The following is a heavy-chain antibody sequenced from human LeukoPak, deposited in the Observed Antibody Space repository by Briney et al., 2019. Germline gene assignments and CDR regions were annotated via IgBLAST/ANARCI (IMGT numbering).Heavy chain of an antibody. V-gene: IGHV3-30*04. D-gene: IGHD5-18*01. Sequence: GRSLRLSCAASGFTFSSYAMHWVRQAPGKGLEWVAVISYDGSNEYYADSVKGRFTISRDNSKYTLYLQMNSLRLEDTAVYYCAKEGFTAMVTGGEDYWGQGTLVTVSS. CDR2: ISYDGSNE. CDR1: GFTFSSYA. CDR3: AKEGFTAMVTGGEDY. J-gene: IGHJ4*02.